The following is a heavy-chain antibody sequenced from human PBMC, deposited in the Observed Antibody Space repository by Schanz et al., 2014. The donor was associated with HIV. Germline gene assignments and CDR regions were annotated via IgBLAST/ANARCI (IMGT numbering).Heavy chain of an antibody. CDR2: IIPIIGAR. CDR3: ARGALYYYDSTGYYHLDY. Sequence: QVQLVQSGAEVKKPGSSVKVSCKASGVTFDSYAISWVRQAPGQGLEWMAGIIPIIGARNYAEKFQGRATITADESTSTAYMELRSLRSDDTAVYYCARGALYYYDSTGYYHLDYWGQGTLVTVSS. CDR1: GVTFDSYA. D-gene: IGHD3-22*01. J-gene: IGHJ4*02. V-gene: IGHV1-69*01.